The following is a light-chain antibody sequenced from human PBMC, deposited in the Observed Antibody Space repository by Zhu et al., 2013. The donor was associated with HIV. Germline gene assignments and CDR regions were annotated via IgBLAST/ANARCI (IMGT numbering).Light chain of an antibody. CDR1: QDVSTY. V-gene: IGKV3-11*01. CDR2: DAS. CDR3: QQYNSYSPIT. J-gene: IGKJ5*01. Sequence: IVLTQSPVLLSLSPGERASLSCRASQDVSTYLAWYQQTPGQAPRLLISDASNRATGIPARFSGSGSGTDFTLTISSLHPDDFATYYCQQYNSYSPITFGQGTRVDIK.